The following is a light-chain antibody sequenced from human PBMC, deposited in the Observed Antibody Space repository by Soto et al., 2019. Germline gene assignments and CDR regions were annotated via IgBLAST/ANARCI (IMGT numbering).Light chain of an antibody. CDR3: QHYNYWPPKT. J-gene: IGKJ1*01. CDR1: QSVGNS. Sequence: EVGMTQSPATLSVSPGERTTLSCRASQSVGNSLAWYQQKPGQAPRLLIYGAYTRATGIPARFSGSGSGTDFTLTISSLQSEDFAVYYCQHYNYWPPKTFGQGTKVDIK. CDR2: GAY. V-gene: IGKV3-15*01.